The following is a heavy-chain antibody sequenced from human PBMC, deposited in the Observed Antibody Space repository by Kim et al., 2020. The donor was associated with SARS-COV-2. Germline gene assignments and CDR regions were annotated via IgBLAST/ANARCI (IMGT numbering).Heavy chain of an antibody. CDR1: GGSISSYY. V-gene: IGHV4-59*01. D-gene: IGHD3-22*01. Sequence: SETLSLTCTVSGGSISSYYWSWIRQPPGKGLEWIGYIYYSGSTNYNPSLKSRVTISVDTSKNQFSLKLSSVTAADTAVYYCARVAYYYDSSGPQVFDYWGQGTLVTVSS. CDR2: IYYSGST. J-gene: IGHJ4*02. CDR3: ARVAYYYDSSGPQVFDY.